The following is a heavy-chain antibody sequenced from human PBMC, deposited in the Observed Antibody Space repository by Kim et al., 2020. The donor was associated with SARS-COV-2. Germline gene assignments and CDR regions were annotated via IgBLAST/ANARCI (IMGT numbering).Heavy chain of an antibody. CDR2: INHSGST. Sequence: SETLSLTCAVYGGSFSGYYWSWIRQPPGKGLEWIGEINHSGSTNYNPSLKSRVTISVDTSKNQFSLKLSSVTAADTAVYYCARLENIRRGLLWSGYYYG. V-gene: IGHV4-34*01. D-gene: IGHD3-10*01. CDR1: GGSFSGYY. CDR3: ARLENIRRGLLWSGYYYG. J-gene: IGHJ6*01.